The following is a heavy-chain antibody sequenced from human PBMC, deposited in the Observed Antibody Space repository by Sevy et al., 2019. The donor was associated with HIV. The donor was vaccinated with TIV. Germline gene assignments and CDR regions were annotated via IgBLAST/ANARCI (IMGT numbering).Heavy chain of an antibody. J-gene: IGHJ5*02. D-gene: IGHD3-3*01. CDR1: GGSISSGGYY. CDR3: ARGDFGVVNWFDP. V-gene: IGHV4-31*03. CDR2: IYYSGST. Sequence: SETLSLTCTVSGGSISSGGYYWSWVRQHPGKGLEWIGYIYYSGSTFYHPSLKSRVTISVDTSKNQFSLKLSSVTAADTAVYYCARGDFGVVNWFDPWGQGTLVTVSS.